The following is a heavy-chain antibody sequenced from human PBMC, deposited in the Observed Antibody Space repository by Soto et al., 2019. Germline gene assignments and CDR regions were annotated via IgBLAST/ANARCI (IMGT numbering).Heavy chain of an antibody. CDR3: ARGFFSFGSGYYGSGSYNWFDP. D-gene: IGHD3-10*01. CDR2: INHSGST. V-gene: IGHV4-34*01. J-gene: IGHJ5*02. CDR1: CGSFSGYY. Sequence: PSETLSLTCAFYCGSFSGYYWSWIRQPPGKGLEWIGEINHSGSTNYNPSLKSRVTISVDTSKNQFSLKLSSVTAADTAVYYCARGFFSFGSGYYGSGSYNWFDPWGQGTLVTVSS.